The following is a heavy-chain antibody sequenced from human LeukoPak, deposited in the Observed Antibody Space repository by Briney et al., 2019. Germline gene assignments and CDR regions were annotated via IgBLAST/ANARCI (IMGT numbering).Heavy chain of an antibody. CDR3: ARDRAEEGYCSGGSCYVNYFDY. J-gene: IGHJ4*02. V-gene: IGHV4-59*01. CDR2: IYYSGST. D-gene: IGHD2-15*01. CDR1: GGSISSYY. Sequence: PSETLSLTCTVSGGSISSYYWSWIRQPPGKGLEWIGYIYYSGSTNYNPSLKSRVTISVDTSKNQFSLKLSSVTAADTAVYYCARDRAEEGYCSGGSCYVNYFDYWGQGTLVTVSS.